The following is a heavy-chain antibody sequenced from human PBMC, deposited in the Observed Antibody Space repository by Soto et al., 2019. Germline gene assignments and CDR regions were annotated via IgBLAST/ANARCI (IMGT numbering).Heavy chain of an antibody. CDR1: GFTFSDYW. CDR3: ARSSGWTGDY. Sequence: EVQLVESGGGLVQPGGSLRLSCVASGFTFSDYWMNWVRQVPGKGLEWVANIKQDGSEIQYVDSVKGRFTISRDNAKNSLHLQMNSLRAEDTAVYYCARSSGWTGDYWGQGTLVTVSS. V-gene: IGHV3-7*04. D-gene: IGHD3-10*01. CDR2: IKQDGSEI. J-gene: IGHJ4*02.